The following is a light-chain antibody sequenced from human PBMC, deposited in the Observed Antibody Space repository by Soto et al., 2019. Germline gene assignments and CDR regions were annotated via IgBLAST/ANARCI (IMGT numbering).Light chain of an antibody. CDR2: XXX. CDR1: NIGSKS. J-gene: IGLJ3*02. CDR3: QVWDNSKV. V-gene: IGLV3-21*02. Sequence: SYELTQPPSVSVAPGQTARITCGGNNIGSKSVHWYQQKPGQAPVLXXXXXXXXXXXXXXXXXXSNPGNTATLTIKRVEAXXXXXYYCQVWDNSKVFGGGTKLTVL.